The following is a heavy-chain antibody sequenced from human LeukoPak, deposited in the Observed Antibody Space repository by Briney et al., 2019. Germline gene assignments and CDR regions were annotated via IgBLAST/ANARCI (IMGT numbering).Heavy chain of an antibody. CDR1: AYTLTEVS. CDR3: ATEIVGYGDVHYFDP. V-gene: IGHV1-24*01. J-gene: IGHJ5*02. Sequence: ASVKVSCKVSAYTLTEVSMHWVRQAPGQGLEWMGGFNPEDVETIYARSFQGRLTVTEDTSTDTAYMELSSLRAEDTAMYYCATEIVGYGDVHYFDPWGQGTLVTVSS. CDR2: FNPEDVET. D-gene: IGHD4-17*01.